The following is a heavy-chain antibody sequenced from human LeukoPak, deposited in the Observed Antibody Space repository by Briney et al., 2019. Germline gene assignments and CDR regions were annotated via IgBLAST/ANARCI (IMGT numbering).Heavy chain of an antibody. CDR2: ISYDGSNK. CDR1: GFTFSSYG. J-gene: IGHJ3*02. CDR3: AREGGHYYDSSGYYSDAFDI. Sequence: GGSLRLSCAASGFTFSSYGMHWVRQAPGKGLEWVAVISYDGSNKYYADSVKGRFTISRDNSKNTLYLQMNSLRAEDTAVYYCAREGGHYYDSSGYYSDAFDIWGQGTMVTVSS. D-gene: IGHD3-22*01. V-gene: IGHV3-30*03.